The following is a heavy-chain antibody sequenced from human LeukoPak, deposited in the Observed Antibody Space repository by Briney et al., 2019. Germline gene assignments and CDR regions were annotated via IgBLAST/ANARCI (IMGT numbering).Heavy chain of an antibody. J-gene: IGHJ4*02. CDR3: ARGHRPQAVAAYYFVY. CDR1: GFTFSSYD. D-gene: IGHD6-19*01. CDR2: IGTAGDT. V-gene: IGHV3-13*01. Sequence: GGSLRLSCAASGFTFSSYDMRWVRQATGKGLEWVSAIGTAGDTYYPGSVKGRFTISRENAKNSLYLQMNSLRAGDTAVYYCARGHRPQAVAAYYFVYWGQGTLVTVSS.